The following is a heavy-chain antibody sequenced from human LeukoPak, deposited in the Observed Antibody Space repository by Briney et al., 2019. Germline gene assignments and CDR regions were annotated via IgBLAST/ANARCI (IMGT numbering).Heavy chain of an antibody. Sequence: VASVKVSCKVSGYTLTELSMHWARQAPGKGLEWMGGFDPEDGETIYAQKFQGRVTMTEDTSTDTAYMELSSLRSEDTAVYYCATDRGRTYYYDSSGFDYWGQGTLVTVSS. CDR3: ATDRGRTYYYDSSGFDY. V-gene: IGHV1-24*01. D-gene: IGHD3-22*01. J-gene: IGHJ4*02. CDR2: FDPEDGET. CDR1: GYTLTELS.